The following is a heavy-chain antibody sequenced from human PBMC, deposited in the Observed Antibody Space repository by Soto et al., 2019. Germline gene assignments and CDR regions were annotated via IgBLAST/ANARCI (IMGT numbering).Heavy chain of an antibody. J-gene: IGHJ5*02. V-gene: IGHV4-39*01. D-gene: IGHD3-3*01. Sequence: NPSETLSLTCTVSGGSISSSSYYWGWIRQPPGKGLEWIGSIYYSGSTYYNPSLKSRVTISVDTSKNQFSLKLSSVTAADTAVYYCARHEPRRFLEWPNNWFDPWGQGTLVTVSS. CDR1: GGSISSSSYY. CDR2: IYYSGST. CDR3: ARHEPRRFLEWPNNWFDP.